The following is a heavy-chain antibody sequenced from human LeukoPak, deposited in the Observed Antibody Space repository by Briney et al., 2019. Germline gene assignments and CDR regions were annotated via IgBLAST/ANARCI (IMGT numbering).Heavy chain of an antibody. CDR3: VREARGYHYTYFDY. CDR2: ISGSGDST. J-gene: IGHJ4*02. V-gene: IGHV3-23*01. D-gene: IGHD5-18*01. CDR1: GFTFTTYA. Sequence: GGSLRLSCVASGFTFTTYAMSWVRQAPGKGLEWISSISGSGDSTNYADSVKGRFSVSREDGKNSLYLQMNSLRAGDTAVYYCVREARGYHYTYFDYWGQGSLVTVSS.